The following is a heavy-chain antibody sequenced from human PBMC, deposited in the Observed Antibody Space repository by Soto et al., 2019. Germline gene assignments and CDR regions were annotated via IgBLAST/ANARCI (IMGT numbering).Heavy chain of an antibody. Sequence: QITLKESGPTLVKPTQTLTLTCTFSGFSLSTSGVGVGWIRQSPGKALEWLALIYWDDEKRYSPSLKSRLTTIKDNSKNQVVVIMTTMDPVDTATYYCAHRRNTYYDILPGYSKNWFDPWGQGTLVTVSS. J-gene: IGHJ5*02. CDR1: GFSLSTSGVG. D-gene: IGHD3-9*01. CDR3: AHRRNTYYDILPGYSKNWFDP. CDR2: IYWDDEK. V-gene: IGHV2-5*02.